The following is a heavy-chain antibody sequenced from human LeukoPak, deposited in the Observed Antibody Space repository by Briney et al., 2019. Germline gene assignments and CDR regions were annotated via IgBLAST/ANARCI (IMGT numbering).Heavy chain of an antibody. D-gene: IGHD6-19*01. Sequence: GGSLRLSCAASGFNVSSNYMTWFRQAPGKGLECVSVIHSGGTTYYADSVKGRFTISRDSSKNTVSLQMNSLRAEDTAVYYCARDSGYSNGWPVYWGQGTLVIVSS. CDR1: GFNVSSNY. V-gene: IGHV3-53*01. CDR2: IHSGGTT. CDR3: ARDSGYSNGWPVY. J-gene: IGHJ4*02.